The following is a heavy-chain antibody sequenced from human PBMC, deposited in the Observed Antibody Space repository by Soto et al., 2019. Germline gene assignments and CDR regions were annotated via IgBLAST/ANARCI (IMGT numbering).Heavy chain of an antibody. Sequence: SVKVSCKDSGGTDSSYASTWVRQAPGKGLEWMGVFIPIFVSAHYAPKFQGRITITADESTSTAYMELSGLTSEDTAIYYCARDVSSDTTGFRGYDLWGQGTQVTAPQ. V-gene: IGHV1-69*13. CDR3: ARDVSSDTTGFRGYDL. CDR2: FIPIFVSA. CDR1: GGTDSSYA. D-gene: IGHD3-10*01. J-gene: IGHJ4*02.